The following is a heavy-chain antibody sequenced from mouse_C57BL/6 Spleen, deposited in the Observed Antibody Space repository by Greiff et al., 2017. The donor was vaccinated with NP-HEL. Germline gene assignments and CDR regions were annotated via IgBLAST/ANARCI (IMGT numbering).Heavy chain of an antibody. V-gene: IGHV1-26*01. Sequence: VQLQQSGPELVKPGASVKISCKASGYTFTDYYMNWVKQSHGKSLEWIGDINPNNGGTSYNQKFKGKVTLTVDKSSSTAYMELRSLTSEDSAVYYCAELGFDYWGQGTTLTVSS. CDR1: GYTFTDYY. CDR2: INPNNGGT. J-gene: IGHJ2*01. CDR3: AELGFDY. D-gene: IGHD4-1*01.